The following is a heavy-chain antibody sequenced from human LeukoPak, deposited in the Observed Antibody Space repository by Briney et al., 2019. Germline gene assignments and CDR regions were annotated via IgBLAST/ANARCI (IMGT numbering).Heavy chain of an antibody. D-gene: IGHD3-10*01. CDR2: INPNSGGT. V-gene: IGHV1-2*04. J-gene: IGHJ4*02. CDR3: AREEGIYGSGSYCLDY. Sequence: ASVKVSCKASGYTFTGYYMHWVRQAPGQGLKWMGWINPNSGGTNYAQKFQGWVTMTRDTSISTAYMELSRLRSDDTAVYYCAREEGIYGSGSYCLDYWGQGTLVTVSS. CDR1: GYTFTGYY.